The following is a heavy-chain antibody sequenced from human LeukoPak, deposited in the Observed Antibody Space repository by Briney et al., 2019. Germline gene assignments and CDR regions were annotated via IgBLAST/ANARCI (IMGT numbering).Heavy chain of an antibody. CDR2: IIPIFGTA. V-gene: IGHV1-69*05. D-gene: IGHD6-6*01. CDR1: GGTFSSYA. Sequence: SVKVSCKASGGTFSSYAINWVRQAPGQGLEWMGGIIPIFGTANYAQKFQGRVTITTDESTSTAYMELSSLRSEDTAVYYCARDRHEQLVPVDWGQGTLVTVSS. J-gene: IGHJ4*02. CDR3: ARDRHEQLVPVD.